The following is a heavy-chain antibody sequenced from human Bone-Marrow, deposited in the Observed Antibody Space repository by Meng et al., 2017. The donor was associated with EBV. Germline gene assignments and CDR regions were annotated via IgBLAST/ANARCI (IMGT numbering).Heavy chain of an antibody. Sequence: QVLLPESGPGLVKPSGTLSLTCAVAGGSINSINWWGWVRQPPGKGLEWIGEVYHSGMTDYNPSLKSRVTISVDNSKNHFSLRLSSVTAADTAVYYCARDSLETGTLNFDYWGQGTLVTVSS. CDR1: GGSINSINW. J-gene: IGHJ4*02. CDR3: ARDSLETGTLNFDY. V-gene: IGHV4-4*02. CDR2: VYHSGMT. D-gene: IGHD1-1*01.